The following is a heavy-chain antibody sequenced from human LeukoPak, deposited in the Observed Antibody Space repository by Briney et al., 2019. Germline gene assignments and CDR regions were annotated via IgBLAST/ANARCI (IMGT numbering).Heavy chain of an antibody. J-gene: IGHJ5*02. V-gene: IGHV4-59*01. CDR3: ATRAGGWFDP. Sequence: SETLSLTCTVSGGSISSYYCNWIRQPPGKGLEWIGYIYYIGSTNYNPSLKSRVTISVETSKNQFSLKLNSVTAADTAVYYCATRAGGWFDPWGQGTLVTVSS. CDR2: IYYIGST. CDR1: GGSISSYY.